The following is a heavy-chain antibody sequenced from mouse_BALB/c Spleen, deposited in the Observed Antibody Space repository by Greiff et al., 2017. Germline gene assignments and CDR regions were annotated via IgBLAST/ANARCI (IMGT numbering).Heavy chain of an antibody. Sequence: EVQLQESGPELVKPGASVKIPCKASGYTFTDYNMDWVKQSHGKSLEWIGDINPNNGGTIYNQKFKGKATLTVDKSSSTAYMELRSLTSEDTAVYYCARAYYGQLRFAYWGQGTLVTVSA. D-gene: IGHD2-10*01. V-gene: IGHV1-18*01. CDR3: ARAYYGQLRFAY. CDR2: INPNNGGT. CDR1: GYTFTDYN. J-gene: IGHJ3*01.